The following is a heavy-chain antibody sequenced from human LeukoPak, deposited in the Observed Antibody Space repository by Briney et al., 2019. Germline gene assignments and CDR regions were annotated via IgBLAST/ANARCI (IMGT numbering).Heavy chain of an antibody. V-gene: IGHV1-3*01. Sequence: ASVKVSCKASGYTFTSYALHWVRQAPGQRLEWMGWINAGNGNTKYSQKFQGRVTFTRDTSASTAYMELSSLRSEDTAVYYCAREHSTSWSDLDYWGQGTLVTVSS. CDR3: AREHSTSWSDLDY. CDR1: GYTFTSYA. J-gene: IGHJ4*02. D-gene: IGHD6-13*01. CDR2: INAGNGNT.